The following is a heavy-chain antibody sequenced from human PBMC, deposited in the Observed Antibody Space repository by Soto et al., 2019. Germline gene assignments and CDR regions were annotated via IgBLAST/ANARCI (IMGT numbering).Heavy chain of an antibody. Sequence: QVQLVQSGAEVKKPGSSVKVSCKASGGTFSSYAISWVRQAPGQGLEWMGGIIPIFGTANYAQKFQGRVPITADESTSTAYMELSSLRSEDTAVYYCARRAGSGQQEGYFDLWGRGTLVTVSS. D-gene: IGHD3-10*01. J-gene: IGHJ2*01. CDR1: GGTFSSYA. V-gene: IGHV1-69*01. CDR3: ARRAGSGQQEGYFDL. CDR2: IIPIFGTA.